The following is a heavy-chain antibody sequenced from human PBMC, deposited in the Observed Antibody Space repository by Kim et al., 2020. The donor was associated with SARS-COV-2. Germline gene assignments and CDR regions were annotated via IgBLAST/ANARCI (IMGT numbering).Heavy chain of an antibody. CDR2: IKGGGSGT. J-gene: IGHJ3*01. V-gene: IGHV3-23*01. Sequence: GGSLRLSCAASGFTFGNYAMNWVRQAPGKGLEWVAYIKGGGSGTHYADSVKGRFTISRDNSKNTMYLQMNSLRAEETAVYYCVKYSSNYGNDAFDVWGQGTMVTVSS. CDR1: GFTFGNYA. D-gene: IGHD4-4*01. CDR3: VKYSSNYGNDAFDV.